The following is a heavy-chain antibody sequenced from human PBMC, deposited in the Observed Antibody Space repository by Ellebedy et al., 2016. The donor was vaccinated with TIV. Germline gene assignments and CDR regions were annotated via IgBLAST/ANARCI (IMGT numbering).Heavy chain of an antibody. CDR1: GGSISSYY. CDR3: ARHADHDILTLYSPLDL. J-gene: IGHJ4*02. Sequence: MPSETLSLTCTFSGGSISSYYWSWIRQPPGKELEWIGNIYYRGTTNYKPSLKSRVTISVDTTSNQLSLKLTSVTAADTAVYYCARHADHDILTLYSPLDLWGQGILVTVSS. D-gene: IGHD3-9*01. CDR2: IYYRGTT. V-gene: IGHV4-59*08.